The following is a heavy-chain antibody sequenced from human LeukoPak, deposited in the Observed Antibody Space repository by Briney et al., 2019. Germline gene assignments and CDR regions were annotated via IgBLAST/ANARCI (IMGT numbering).Heavy chain of an antibody. CDR3: ARDREGYGDYVSQDY. V-gene: IGHV3-21*01. J-gene: IGHJ4*02. CDR1: GFTFSSYS. Sequence: PGGSLRLSCAASGFTFSSYSMNWVRQAPGKGLEWVSSISSSSSYIYYADSVKGRFTISRDNAKNSLYLQMNSLRAEDTAVYYCARDREGYGDYVSQDYWGQGTLVTVSS. CDR2: ISSSSSYI. D-gene: IGHD4-17*01.